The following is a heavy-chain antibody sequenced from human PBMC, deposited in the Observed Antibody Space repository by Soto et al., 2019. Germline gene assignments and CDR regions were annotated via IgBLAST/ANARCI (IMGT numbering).Heavy chain of an antibody. Sequence: QVQLVQSGAEVKKPGSSVKVSCKASGGTFSSYAISWVRQAPGQGLEWMGGIIPIFDTANYAQKFQGRVTITADESTSTAYMELSSLRSDDTAVYFCARVYAGTWSGHDNSGAFDIWGQGTMVTVSS. J-gene: IGHJ3*02. CDR2: IIPIFDTA. D-gene: IGHD5-12*01. CDR1: GGTFSSYA. CDR3: ARVYAGTWSGHDNSGAFDI. V-gene: IGHV1-69*01.